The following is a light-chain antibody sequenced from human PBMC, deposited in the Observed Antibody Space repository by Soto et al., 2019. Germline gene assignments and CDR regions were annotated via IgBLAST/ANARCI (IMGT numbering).Light chain of an antibody. CDR2: WAS. Sequence: DIVMTQSPGSLAVSLGERATINCRSSQSVLYSSNNKDSIAWYQQKPGQPPRLLIYWASTRESGVPDRFSGCGSGTDFTLTTSSLQAEDVADYYCKQYYAHLTFGGGTKVEIK. J-gene: IGKJ4*01. CDR1: QSVLYSSNNKDS. CDR3: KQYYAHLT. V-gene: IGKV4-1*01.